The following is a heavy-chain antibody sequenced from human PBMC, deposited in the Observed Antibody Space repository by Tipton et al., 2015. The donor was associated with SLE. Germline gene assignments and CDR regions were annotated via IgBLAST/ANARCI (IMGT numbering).Heavy chain of an antibody. D-gene: IGHD1-26*01. J-gene: IGHJ4*02. Sequence: GSLRLSCAASGFTFSNYGMHWVRQAPGKGLEWVSAISGSGGSTYYADSVKGRFTISRDNSKNTLYLQMNSLRAEDTAVYYCAKDRVVGATDYWGQGTLVTVSS. CDR2: ISGSGGST. V-gene: IGHV3-23*01. CDR3: AKDRVVGATDY. CDR1: GFTFSNYG.